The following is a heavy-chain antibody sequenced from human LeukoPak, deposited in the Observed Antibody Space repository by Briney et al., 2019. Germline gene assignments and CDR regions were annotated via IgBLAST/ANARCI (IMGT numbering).Heavy chain of an antibody. J-gene: IGHJ4*02. CDR2: IYYSGST. CDR1: GGSISSYY. Sequence: SETLSLTCTVSGGSISSYYWSWIRQPPGKGLERIGYIYYSGSTNYNPSLKSRVTISVDTSKNQFSLKLSSWTAADASVYYCSRGNEYSSSSVHNWGQGTLVTVSS. CDR3: SRGNEYSSSSVHN. D-gene: IGHD6-6*01. V-gene: IGHV4-59*08.